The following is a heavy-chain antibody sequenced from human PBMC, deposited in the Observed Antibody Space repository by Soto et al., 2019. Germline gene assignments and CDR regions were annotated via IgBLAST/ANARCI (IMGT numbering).Heavy chain of an antibody. Sequence: GASVKVSCKASGYTFTSYYMHWVRQAPGQGLEWMGIINPSGGSTSYAQKFQGRVTMTRDTSTSTVYMELSSLRSEDTAVYYCARDPQMAYCGGDCYSVVGDAFDIWGQGTMVTVSS. J-gene: IGHJ3*02. V-gene: IGHV1-46*01. CDR3: ARDPQMAYCGGDCYSVVGDAFDI. CDR1: GYTFTSYY. CDR2: INPSGGST. D-gene: IGHD2-21*02.